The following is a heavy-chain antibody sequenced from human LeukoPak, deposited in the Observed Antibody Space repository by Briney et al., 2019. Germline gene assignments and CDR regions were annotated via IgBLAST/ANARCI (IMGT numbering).Heavy chain of an antibody. CDR2: ISAYNGNT. D-gene: IGHD2-21*02. Sequence: ASVKVSCKASGYTFTSYGISWVRQAPGQGLEWVGWISAYNGNTNYAQKLQGRVTMTTDTSTSTAYMELRSLRSDDTAVYYCARDNCGGDCYSSTHSDYWGQGTLVTVSS. J-gene: IGHJ4*02. CDR3: ARDNCGGDCYSSTHSDY. CDR1: GYTFTSYG. V-gene: IGHV1-18*01.